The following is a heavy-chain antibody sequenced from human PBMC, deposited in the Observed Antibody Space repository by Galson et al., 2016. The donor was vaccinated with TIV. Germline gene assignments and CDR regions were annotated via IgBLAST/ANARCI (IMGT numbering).Heavy chain of an antibody. J-gene: IGHJ6*02. CDR3: VREGSTVTMHHYFGMDV. CDR1: GYSINSGYY. CDR2: IYESGTT. Sequence: TLSLTCAVSGYSINSGYYWGWIRQPPGKGLQWIGSIYESGTTYYNPSLKSRLTMSVDTSKNQFSLKLRSVSAADTAVYYCVREGSTVTMHHYFGMDVWGQGTSVTVSS. D-gene: IGHD4-17*01. V-gene: IGHV4-38-2*02.